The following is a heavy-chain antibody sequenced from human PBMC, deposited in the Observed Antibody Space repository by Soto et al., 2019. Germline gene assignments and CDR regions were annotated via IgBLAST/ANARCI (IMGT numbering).Heavy chain of an antibody. CDR1: WLTCSTYE. CDR2: ISYDGNNN. Sequence: GSMGTSSAASWLTCSTYEIPWGRQSPCKFVEWMAVISYDGNNNSSADSVKGRFTFSRDISKNTLYLQMNSLRAGDTAVYYCARDRGWMGTGRDDYGMDVWGQGTTVTVSS. V-gene: IGHV3-30*04. CDR3: ARDRGWMGTGRDDYGMDV. J-gene: IGHJ6*02. D-gene: IGHD2-21*02.